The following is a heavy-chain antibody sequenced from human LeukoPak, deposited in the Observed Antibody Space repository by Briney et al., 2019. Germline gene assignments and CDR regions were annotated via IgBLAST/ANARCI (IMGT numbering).Heavy chain of an antibody. CDR3: ARYTIFGVVSYYMDV. J-gene: IGHJ6*03. V-gene: IGHV1-69*05. CDR1: GGTFSSYA. CDR2: IIPIFGTA. Sequence: ASVKVSCKASGGTFSSYAISWVRQAPGQGLEWMGGIIPIFGTANYAQKFQGRVTITTDESTSTAYMELSSLRSEDTAVYYCARYTIFGVVSYYMDVWGKGTTVTVSS. D-gene: IGHD3-3*01.